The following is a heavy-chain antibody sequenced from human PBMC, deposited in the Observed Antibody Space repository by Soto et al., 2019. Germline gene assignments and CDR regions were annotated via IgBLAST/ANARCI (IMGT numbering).Heavy chain of an antibody. CDR3: ATPSLSTGGFSSFDS. D-gene: IGHD7-27*01. V-gene: IGHV3-23*01. J-gene: IGHJ4*02. CDR1: GFTFGSYA. Sequence: EVQLLESGGGLVQPGGSLRLSCAASGFTFGSYAMSWVRQAPGKGLEWVSLVTYSGANTYYAGSVTGRFTISRYNSRNTLYLQMSSLRVEDTAVYYCATPSLSTGGFSSFDSWGRGTLVTVSS. CDR2: VTYSGANT.